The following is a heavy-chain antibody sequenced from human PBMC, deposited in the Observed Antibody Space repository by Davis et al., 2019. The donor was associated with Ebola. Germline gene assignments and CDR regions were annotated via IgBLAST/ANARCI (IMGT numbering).Heavy chain of an antibody. Sequence: GESLKISCAASGFTFSSYSMNWVRQAPGKGLEWVSYISTTSGTIYYADSVKGRFIISRDNAKNSLYLQMNSLRDEDTAVYFCARGGKLPVGYYYYGMDVWGQGTTVTVSS. D-gene: IGHD2-15*01. CDR3: ARGGKLPVGYYYYGMDV. J-gene: IGHJ6*02. CDR2: ISTTSGTI. V-gene: IGHV3-48*02. CDR1: GFTFSSYS.